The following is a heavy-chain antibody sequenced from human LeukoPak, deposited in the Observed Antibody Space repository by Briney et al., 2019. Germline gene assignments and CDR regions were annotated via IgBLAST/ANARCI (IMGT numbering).Heavy chain of an antibody. CDR2: INPSGGST. CDR1: GYTFSNYD. CDR3: ARGENEVVADAEYFQH. D-gene: IGHD3-22*01. Sequence: GASVKVSCKASGYTFSNYDVNWLRQAAGQGLEWMGIINPSGGSTSYAQKLQGRVTMTRDMSTSTVYMELSSLRSEDTAVYYCARGENEVVADAEYFQHWGQGTLVTVSS. V-gene: IGHV1-46*04. J-gene: IGHJ1*01.